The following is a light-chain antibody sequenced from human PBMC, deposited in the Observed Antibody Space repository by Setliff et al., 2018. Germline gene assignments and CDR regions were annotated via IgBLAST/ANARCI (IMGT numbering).Light chain of an antibody. V-gene: IGLV2-11*01. J-gene: IGLJ2*01. CDR3: CSYAGSYTVL. CDR2: DVS. CDR1: SSDAGRYNY. Sequence: QSVLTQPRSVSGSPGQSVTISCTGASSDAGRYNYVSWYQQHPGKAPKLMIYDVSKRPSGVPDRFSGSKSGNTASLTISGLQAEDEADYYCCSYAGSYTVLFGGGTKVTVL.